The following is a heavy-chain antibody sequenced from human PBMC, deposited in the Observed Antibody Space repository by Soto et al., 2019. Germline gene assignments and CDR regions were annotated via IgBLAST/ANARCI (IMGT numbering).Heavy chain of an antibody. J-gene: IGHJ6*03. CDR3: ATTARGGTGTTFRYYYYMDV. CDR2: ISSNGGST. Sequence: GGSLRLSCAASGFTFSSYAMHWVRQAPGKGLEYVSAISSNGGSTYYANSVKGRFTISRDNSKNTLYLQMGSLRAEDMAVYYCATTARGGTGTTFRYYYYMDVWGKGTTVTVS. V-gene: IGHV3-64*01. D-gene: IGHD1-7*01. CDR1: GFTFSSYA.